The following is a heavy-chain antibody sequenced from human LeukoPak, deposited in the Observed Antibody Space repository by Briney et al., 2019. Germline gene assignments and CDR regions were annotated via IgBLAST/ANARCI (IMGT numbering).Heavy chain of an antibody. CDR1: GFTFGAYG. V-gene: IGHV3-30*02. D-gene: IGHD4-23*01. J-gene: IGHJ4*02. CDR3: AKDRYGGNSYFDY. CDR2: LRYDGSNK. Sequence: PGGSLRLSCAASGFTFGAYGMHWVRQAPGKGLEWVAVLRYDGSNKYYADSVKGRFTISRDNSEDTLYLQMSSLRVEDTAVYYCAKDRYGGNSYFDYWGQGTLVTVSS.